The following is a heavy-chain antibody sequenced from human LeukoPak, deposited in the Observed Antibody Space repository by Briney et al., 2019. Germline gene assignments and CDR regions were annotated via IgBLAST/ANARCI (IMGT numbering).Heavy chain of an antibody. J-gene: IGHJ4*02. CDR1: GFTFSSYS. Sequence: GGSLRLSCAASGFTFSSYSMNWVRQAPGKGLEWVSSISSSSSYIYYADSVKGRFTISRDNAKNVLSLQMNSLTAEDSGVYYCARDPPRRSDYWGQGTLVTVSS. CDR3: ARDPPRRSDY. V-gene: IGHV3-21*01. CDR2: ISSSSSYI.